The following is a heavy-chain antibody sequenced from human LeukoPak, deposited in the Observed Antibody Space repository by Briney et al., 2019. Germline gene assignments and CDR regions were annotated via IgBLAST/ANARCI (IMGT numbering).Heavy chain of an antibody. V-gene: IGHV1-18*04. CDR2: ISAYNGNT. J-gene: IGHJ4*02. D-gene: IGHD3-16*01. Sequence: ASVKVSCKASGCSFTGYYIHWVRQAPGQGLEWMGWISAYNGNTNYAQKLQGRVTMTTDTSTSTAYMALRSLRSDDTAVYYCARDSRHYGLDYWGQGTLVTVSS. CDR3: ARDSRHYGLDY. CDR1: GCSFTGYY.